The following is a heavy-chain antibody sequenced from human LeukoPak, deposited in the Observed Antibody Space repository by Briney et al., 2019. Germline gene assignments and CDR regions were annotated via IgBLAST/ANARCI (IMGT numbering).Heavy chain of an antibody. Sequence: GGSLRLSCAASGFTFSSYAVSWVRQAPGKGLEWVSAISGSGGGTYYTGSVKGGFTISRDNSKNTLYLQMNSLRAEDTAVYYCARDLDGPENYWGQGTLVTVSS. D-gene: IGHD3-3*01. CDR1: GFTFSSYA. J-gene: IGHJ4*02. V-gene: IGHV3-23*01. CDR2: ISGSGGGT. CDR3: ARDLDGPENY.